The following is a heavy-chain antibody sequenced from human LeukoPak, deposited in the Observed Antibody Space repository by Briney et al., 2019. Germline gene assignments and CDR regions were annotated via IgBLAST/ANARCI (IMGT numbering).Heavy chain of an antibody. J-gene: IGHJ4*02. V-gene: IGHV2-70*11. CDR1: GFSLSTSGMC. Sequence: VSGPTLVNPTQTLTLTCTFSGFSLSTSGMCVSWIRQPPGKALEWLARIDWDDDKYYGTSLKTRLTISKDTSKNQVVLTMTNMDPVDTATYYCARCYGSERTLDYWGQGTLVTVSS. CDR3: ARCYGSERTLDY. D-gene: IGHD3-10*01. CDR2: IDWDDDK.